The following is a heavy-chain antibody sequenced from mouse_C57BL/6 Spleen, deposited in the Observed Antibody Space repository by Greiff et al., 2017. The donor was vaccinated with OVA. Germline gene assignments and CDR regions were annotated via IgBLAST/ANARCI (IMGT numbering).Heavy chain of an antibody. Sequence: QVQLQQPGTELVKPGASVKLSCKASGYTFTSYWMHWVKQRPGQGLEWIGNINPSNGGTNYNEKFKSKATLTVDKSSSTAYMQLSSLTSEDTAVDYCARLGSSPWYFDVWGTGTTVTVSS. J-gene: IGHJ1*03. CDR2: INPSNGGT. CDR3: ARLGSSPWYFDV. V-gene: IGHV1-53*01. D-gene: IGHD1-1*01. CDR1: GYTFTSYW.